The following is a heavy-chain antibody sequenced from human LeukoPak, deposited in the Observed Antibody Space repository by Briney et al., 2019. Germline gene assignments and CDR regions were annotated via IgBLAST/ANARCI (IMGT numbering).Heavy chain of an antibody. Sequence: GGSLRLSCAASGFTFSSYGMHWVRQAPGKGLEWVSYISSTGNTIYYAESVKGRFTLSRDNAKNSLYLEMNSLRAEDTAVYYCARERIFGDYLDFWGQGTLVTVSS. CDR1: GFTFSSYG. CDR3: ARERIFGDYLDF. CDR2: ISSTGNTI. J-gene: IGHJ4*02. D-gene: IGHD3-10*02. V-gene: IGHV3-48*04.